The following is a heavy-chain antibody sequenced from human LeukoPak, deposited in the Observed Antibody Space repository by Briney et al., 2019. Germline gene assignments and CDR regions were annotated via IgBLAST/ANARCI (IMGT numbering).Heavy chain of an antibody. Sequence: GGSLRLSCAASGFTFSNAWMNWVRQAPGKGLEWVAVISYDGSNKYYADSVKGRFTISRDNSKNTLYLQMNSLRPEDTAVYFCTKDTYGPEDSWGQGTLVTVSS. CDR1: GFTFSNAW. CDR2: ISYDGSNK. D-gene: IGHD4-17*01. CDR3: TKDTYGPEDS. J-gene: IGHJ4*02. V-gene: IGHV3-30*18.